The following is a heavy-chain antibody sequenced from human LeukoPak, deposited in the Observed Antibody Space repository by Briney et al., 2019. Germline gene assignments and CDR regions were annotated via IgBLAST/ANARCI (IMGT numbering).Heavy chain of an antibody. V-gene: IGHV3-30*02. J-gene: IGHJ4*02. CDR1: GFTFISYG. CDR3: AKGDAD. Sequence: GGSRRLSWEASGFTFISYGMHWVGQVPGKGLEWVAFIRHDGSNKYSADSVKGRFTISRDNSKNTLYLQMNSLRAEDTAVYYGAKGDADWGQGTLVTVSS. CDR2: IRHDGSNK.